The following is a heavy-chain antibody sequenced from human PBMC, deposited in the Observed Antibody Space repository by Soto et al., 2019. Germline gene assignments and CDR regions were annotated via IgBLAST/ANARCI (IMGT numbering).Heavy chain of an antibody. CDR3: VIQRSGVGY. CDR1: GYSFTGNS. J-gene: IGHJ4*02. Sequence: QVHLVQSGAEVKKPGASVRVSCKASGYSFTGNSMHWVRQAPGQGLEWMGWINLNNGGTNYAQRFRGWVTMTGDTSLSTAYLDLNRLKTDDTAVYYSVIQRSGVGYWGQGTLVTVSS. V-gene: IGHV1-2*04. CDR2: INLNNGGT. D-gene: IGHD2-15*01.